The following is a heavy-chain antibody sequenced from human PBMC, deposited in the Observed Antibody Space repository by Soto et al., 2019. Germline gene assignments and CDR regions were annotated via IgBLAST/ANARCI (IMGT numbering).Heavy chain of an antibody. J-gene: IGHJ6*02. Sequence: GGSLRLSCAASGFTFSSYAMHWVRQAPGKGLEWVAVISYDGSNKYYADSVKGRFTISRDNSKNTLYLQMNSLRAEDTAVYYCARESMVRGGSPYYYYYGMDVWGQGTTVTVS. CDR3: ARESMVRGGSPYYYYYGMDV. D-gene: IGHD3-10*01. V-gene: IGHV3-30-3*01. CDR1: GFTFSSYA. CDR2: ISYDGSNK.